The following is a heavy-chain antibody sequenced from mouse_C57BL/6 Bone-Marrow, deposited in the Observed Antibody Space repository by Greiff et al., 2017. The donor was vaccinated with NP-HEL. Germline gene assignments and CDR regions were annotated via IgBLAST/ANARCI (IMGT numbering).Heavy chain of an antibody. Sequence: EVQLQQSGAELVRPGASVKLSCTASGFNIKDDYMHWVKQRPEQGLEWIGWIDPENGDTEYASKFQGKATITADTSSNTAYLQLSSLTSEDTAVYYCTKDYYGSSTGYWGQGTTLTVSS. V-gene: IGHV14-4*01. D-gene: IGHD1-1*01. J-gene: IGHJ2*01. CDR3: TKDYYGSSTGY. CDR1: GFNIKDDY. CDR2: IDPENGDT.